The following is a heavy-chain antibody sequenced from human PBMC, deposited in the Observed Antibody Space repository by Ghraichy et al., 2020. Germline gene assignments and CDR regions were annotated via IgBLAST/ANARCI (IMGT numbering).Heavy chain of an antibody. CDR3: ARGSSSWYSDY. Sequence: GSLRLSCAASGFTVSSNYMNWVRQAPGRGLEWVSIIYSGGSTYYADSVKGRFTISRDNSKNTLYLQMNSLRADDTAVYYCARGSSSWYSDYWGQGTLVTVSS. V-gene: IGHV3-66*01. D-gene: IGHD6-13*01. CDR2: IYSGGST. J-gene: IGHJ4*02. CDR1: GFTVSSNY.